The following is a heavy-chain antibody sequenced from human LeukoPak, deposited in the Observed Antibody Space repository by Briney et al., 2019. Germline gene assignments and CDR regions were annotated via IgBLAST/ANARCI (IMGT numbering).Heavy chain of an antibody. CDR3: ARGDYYDSSGYFDY. V-gene: IGHV1-18*01. CDR2: ISAYNGNT. J-gene: IGHJ4*02. D-gene: IGHD3-22*01. CDR1: GGTFSSYA. Sequence: ASVKVCCKASGGTFSSYAISWVRQAPGQGLEWMGWISAYNGNTNYAQKLQGRVTMTTDTSTSTAYMELRSLRSDDTAVYYCARGDYYDSSGYFDYWGQGTLVTVSS.